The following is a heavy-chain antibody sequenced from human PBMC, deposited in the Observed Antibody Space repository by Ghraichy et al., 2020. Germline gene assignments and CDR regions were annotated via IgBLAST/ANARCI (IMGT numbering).Heavy chain of an antibody. V-gene: IGHV4-30-4*01. CDR3: ARGTILRGVRQNWFDP. J-gene: IGHJ5*02. CDR2: IFYSGST. CDR1: GGSISSGDYY. Sequence: SETLSLTCTVSGGSISSGDYYWSWIRQPPGEGLEWIGYIFYSGSTYYNPSLKSRVTISVDTSKNQFSLKLSSVTPADTAVYYCARGTILRGVRQNWFDPWGQGTLVTVSS. D-gene: IGHD3-10*01.